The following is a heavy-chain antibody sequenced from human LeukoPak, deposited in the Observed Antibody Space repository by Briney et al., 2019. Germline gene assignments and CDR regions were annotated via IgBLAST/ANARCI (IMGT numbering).Heavy chain of an antibody. V-gene: IGHV3-43D*03. D-gene: IGHD3-16*01. CDR3: AKDNKGGGSYGFDY. CDR2: ISWDGGST. J-gene: IGHJ4*02. Sequence: GGSLRLSCAASGFTFDDYAMHWVRQAPGKGLEWVSLISWDGGSTYYADSVKGRFTISRDNSKNSLYLQMNSLRAEDTALYYCAKDNKGGGSYGFDYWGQGTLVTVSS. CDR1: GFTFDDYA.